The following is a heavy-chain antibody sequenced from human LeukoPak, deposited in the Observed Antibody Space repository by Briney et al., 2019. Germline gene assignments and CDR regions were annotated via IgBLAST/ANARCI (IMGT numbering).Heavy chain of an antibody. CDR3: ARGRRATIFGVVTFNWFDP. CDR1: GFTFSDYY. V-gene: IGHV3-11*01. CDR2: ISSSGSTI. Sequence: PGGSLRLSCAASGFTFSDYYMSWIRQAPGKGLEWVSYISSSGSTIYYADSVKGRFTISRDNAKNSLYLQMNSLRAEDTAVYYCARGRRATIFGVVTFNWFDPWGQGTLVTVSS. D-gene: IGHD3-3*01. J-gene: IGHJ5*02.